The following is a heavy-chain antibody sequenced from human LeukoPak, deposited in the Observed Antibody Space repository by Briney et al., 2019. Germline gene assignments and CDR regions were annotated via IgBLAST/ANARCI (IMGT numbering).Heavy chain of an antibody. J-gene: IGHJ3*02. CDR2: ISAHNGNT. CDR3: ARDSPTMGSDI. V-gene: IGHV1-18*01. Sequence: ASVKVSRKASGYTFTNYGISWVRQAPGQGLEWMGWISAHNGNTNYAQKLQGRVTMTTDTSTSTAYMEMRSLRSDDTAVYYCARDSPTMGSDIWGQGTMVTVSS. D-gene: IGHD1-26*01. CDR1: GYTFTNYG.